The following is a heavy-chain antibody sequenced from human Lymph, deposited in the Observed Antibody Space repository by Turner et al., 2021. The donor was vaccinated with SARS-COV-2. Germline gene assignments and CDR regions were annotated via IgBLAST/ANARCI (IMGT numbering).Heavy chain of an antibody. J-gene: IGHJ4*02. CDR1: GGTFSTYA. D-gene: IGHD1-1*01. CDR3: ARDATGPLGY. Sequence: QVQLVQSGAEVKKPGSSVKGSCKASGGTFSTYAISWVRQAPVQGLEWLGGTIPIFGIANYAQKFQGRVTITADKFTSTAYMEMSSLRSEDTAVYYCARDATGPLGYWGRGTLVTVSS. CDR2: TIPIFGIA. V-gene: IGHV1-69*10.